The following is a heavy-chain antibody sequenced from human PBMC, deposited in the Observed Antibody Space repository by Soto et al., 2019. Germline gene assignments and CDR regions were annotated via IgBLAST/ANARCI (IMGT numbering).Heavy chain of an antibody. Sequence: PSETLSLTCTVSGGSISSSLYYWGWIRQPPGKGLEWFGSIYYSGKTYYNPSLKSRVTISVDTSKNQFSLKLSSVTAADTAVYYCASRGRGYCSGGSCYSSWFDPWGQGTLVTVSS. CDR1: GGSISSSLYY. D-gene: IGHD2-15*01. CDR2: IYYSGKT. CDR3: ASRGRGYCSGGSCYSSWFDP. J-gene: IGHJ5*02. V-gene: IGHV4-39*07.